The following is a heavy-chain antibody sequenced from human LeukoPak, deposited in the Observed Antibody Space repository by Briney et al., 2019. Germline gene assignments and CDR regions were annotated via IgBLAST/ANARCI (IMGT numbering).Heavy chain of an antibody. Sequence: GGSLRLSCAASGFTFSSYWMHWVRQAPGKGLGWVSRITPDGRSTSHADSVKGRFTISRDNARNTLYLQMNSLRAEDTAVYYCARGPLSGGAIQFDYWGQGTLVTVSS. D-gene: IGHD2-21*01. CDR1: GFTFSSYW. V-gene: IGHV3-74*01. CDR3: ARGPLSGGAIQFDY. CDR2: ITPDGRST. J-gene: IGHJ4*02.